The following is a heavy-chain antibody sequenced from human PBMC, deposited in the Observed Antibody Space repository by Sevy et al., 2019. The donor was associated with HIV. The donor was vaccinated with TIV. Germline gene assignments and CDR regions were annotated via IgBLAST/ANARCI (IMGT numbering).Heavy chain of an antibody. V-gene: IGHV3-9*01. CDR3: AKELKQLAKNSFYYYYGMDV. D-gene: IGHD6-6*01. CDR1: GFTFDDYA. CDR2: ISWNSGSI. J-gene: IGHJ6*02. Sequence: GGSLRLSCAASGFTFDDYAMHWVRQAPGKGLEWVSGISWNSGSIGYADSVKGRFTISRDYAKNSLYLQMNSLRAEDTALYYCAKELKQLAKNSFYYYYGMDVWGQGTTVTVSS.